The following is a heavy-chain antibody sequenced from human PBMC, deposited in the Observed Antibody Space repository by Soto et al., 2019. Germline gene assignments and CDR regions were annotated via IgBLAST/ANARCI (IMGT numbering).Heavy chain of an antibody. J-gene: IGHJ2*01. CDR2: ISSSSSTI. CDR1: GFTFSSYS. D-gene: IGHD6-19*01. V-gene: IGHV3-48*02. CDR3: ARDRMAGPSWYFDL. Sequence: EVQLVESGGGLVQPGGSLRLSCAASGFTFSSYSMNWVRQAPGKGLEWVSYISSSSSTIYYADSVKGRFTISRDNXXNSLYLQMNSLRDEDTAVYYCARDRMAGPSWYFDLWGRGTLVTVSS.